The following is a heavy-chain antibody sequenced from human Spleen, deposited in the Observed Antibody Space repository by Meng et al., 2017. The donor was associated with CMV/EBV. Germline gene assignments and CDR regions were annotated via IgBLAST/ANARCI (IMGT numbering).Heavy chain of an antibody. CDR3: ARVFSETYYNWFDP. V-gene: IGHV1-2*02. Sequence: ASVKVSCKASSDTLTGSYLHWVRQAPGQGLEWMGWIKYNTGDTKYAEKFQGRVTMTRDTPITTTYMELSSLRSDDTAVYFCARVFSETYYNWFDPWGQGTLVTVSS. CDR2: IKYNTGDT. CDR1: SDTLTGSY. D-gene: IGHD3-10*01. J-gene: IGHJ5*02.